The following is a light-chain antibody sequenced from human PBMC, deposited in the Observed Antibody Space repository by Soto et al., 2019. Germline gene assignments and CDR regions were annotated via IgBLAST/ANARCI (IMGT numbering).Light chain of an antibody. Sequence: QSALTLPASVSGSLGQSITISCTGTTRDIAGYNYISWYQQLPGKAPKLMIYQVTIRPSGISNRFSGSKSGNTASLTISGLQAEDEADYYCTSFSSSTSLYVFGTGTKVTVL. CDR3: TSFSSSTSLYV. CDR1: TRDIAGYNY. V-gene: IGLV2-14*01. CDR2: QVT. J-gene: IGLJ1*01.